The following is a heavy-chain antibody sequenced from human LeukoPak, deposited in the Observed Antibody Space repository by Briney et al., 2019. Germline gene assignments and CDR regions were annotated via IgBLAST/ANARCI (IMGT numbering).Heavy chain of an antibody. V-gene: IGHV1-24*01. CDR2: FDPEDGET. D-gene: IGHD3-22*01. J-gene: IGHJ4*02. CDR3: ATGASITMIADY. Sequence: ASVKVSCKVSGYTLTELSMHWVRQAPGKGLEWMGGFDPEDGETIYAQKFQGRVTMTEDTSTDTAYMELSSLRSEDTAVYYCATGASITMIADYWGQGTLVTVSS. CDR1: GYTLTELS.